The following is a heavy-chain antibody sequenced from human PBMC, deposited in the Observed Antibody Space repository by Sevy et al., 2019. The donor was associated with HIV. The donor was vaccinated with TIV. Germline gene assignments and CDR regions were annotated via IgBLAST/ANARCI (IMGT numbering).Heavy chain of an antibody. CDR1: GFTFSSYA. Sequence: GGSLRLSCSASGFTFSSYAMHWVRLAPGKGLEYVSAISSNGGSTYYADSAKGRFTISRDNSKNTLYLQMSSLRAEDTAVYYCVKDHHTQMYYYDSSGYSYFDYWGQGTLVTVSS. CDR3: VKDHHTQMYYYDSSGYSYFDY. J-gene: IGHJ4*02. CDR2: ISSNGGST. D-gene: IGHD3-22*01. V-gene: IGHV3-64D*06.